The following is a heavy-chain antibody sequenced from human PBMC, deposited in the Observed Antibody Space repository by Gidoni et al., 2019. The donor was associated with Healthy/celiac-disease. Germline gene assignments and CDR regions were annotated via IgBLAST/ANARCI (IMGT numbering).Heavy chain of an antibody. CDR3: AKGHYYGSGSLGY. V-gene: IGHV3-23*01. J-gene: IGHJ4*02. Sequence: EVQLLESGGVLVQHGGSLRLSCAASGFLFSSYAMSWVRQAPGKGLEWVSAIRGSGGSTYYAESGKGRFTISRDNSKNTLYLQMNSLRAEDTAVYYCAKGHYYGSGSLGYWGQGTLVTVSS. D-gene: IGHD3-10*01. CDR1: GFLFSSYA. CDR2: IRGSGGST.